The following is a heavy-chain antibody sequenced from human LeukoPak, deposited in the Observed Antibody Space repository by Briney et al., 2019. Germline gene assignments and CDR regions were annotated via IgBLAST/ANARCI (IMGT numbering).Heavy chain of an antibody. CDR3: AKARSGWYDAFDI. V-gene: IGHV3-30*18. Sequence: HPGGSLRLSCAASGFTFSSYGMHWVRQAPGKGLEWVAVISYDGSNKYYADSVKGRFTISRDNSKNTLYLQMNSLRAEDTAVYYCAKARSGWYDAFDIWGQGTVVTVSS. CDR2: ISYDGSNK. J-gene: IGHJ3*02. CDR1: GFTFSSYG. D-gene: IGHD6-19*01.